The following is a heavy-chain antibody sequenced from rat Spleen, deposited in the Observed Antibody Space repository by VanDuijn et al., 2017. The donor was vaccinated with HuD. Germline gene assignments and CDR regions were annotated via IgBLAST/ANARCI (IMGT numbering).Heavy chain of an antibody. D-gene: IGHD1-4*01. V-gene: IGHV2-32*01. CDR2: IWDDGKT. CDR1: GFSLPSHH. J-gene: IGHJ2*01. Sequence: QVQLKESGPGLVKPSETLSLTCTVSGFSLPSHHVSWVRQPPGKGLEWMGAIWDDGKTAYNSSLKSRLRISRDTSKSQVFLKMNSPQTEDTATYYCARVGYNFDYWGQGVMVTVSS. CDR3: ARVGYNFDY.